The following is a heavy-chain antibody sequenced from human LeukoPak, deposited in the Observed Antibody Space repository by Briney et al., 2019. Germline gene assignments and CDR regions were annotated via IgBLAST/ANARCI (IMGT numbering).Heavy chain of an antibody. J-gene: IGHJ3*02. V-gene: IGHV3-21*01. CDR1: GFTFSSYG. D-gene: IGHD1-26*01. CDR3: ARAWLVGATYHAFDI. CDR2: ISSSSSYI. Sequence: GGTLRLSCASSGFTFSSYGMTWVRQAPGKGLEWVSSISSSSSYIYYADSVKGRFTISRDNAKNSLYLQMNSLRAEDTAVYYCARAWLVGATYHAFDIWGQGTMVTVSS.